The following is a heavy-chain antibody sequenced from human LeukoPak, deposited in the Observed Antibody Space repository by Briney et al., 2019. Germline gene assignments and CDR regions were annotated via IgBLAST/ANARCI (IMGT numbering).Heavy chain of an antibody. CDR2: INQDGSEK. CDR1: AFTFGGYW. V-gene: IGHV3-7*01. Sequence: GGSLRLSCAASAFTFGGYWMSWVRQAPGKGLEWVANINQDGSEKFYVDSVKGRFTISRDNAKNSLYLQMNSLRAEDTAVYYCARDYVSRGAVVIADWGQGTLVTVSS. CDR3: ARDYVSRGAVVIAD. J-gene: IGHJ4*02. D-gene: IGHD3-22*01.